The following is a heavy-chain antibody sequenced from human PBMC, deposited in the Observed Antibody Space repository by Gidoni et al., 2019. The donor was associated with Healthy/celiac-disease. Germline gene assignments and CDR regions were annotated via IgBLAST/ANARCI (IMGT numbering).Heavy chain of an antibody. CDR1: GGTFSSYA. CDR2: IIPILGIA. D-gene: IGHD3-22*01. J-gene: IGHJ4*02. CDR3: ASDVGRPSYYDSSGYIPLGY. Sequence: QVQLVQSGAEVKKPGSSVKVSCKASGGTFSSYAISWVRQAPGQGLEWMGRIIPILGIANYAQKFQGRVTITADKSTSTAYMELSSLRSEDTAVYYCASDVGRPSYYDSSGYIPLGYWGQGTLVTVSS. V-gene: IGHV1-69*04.